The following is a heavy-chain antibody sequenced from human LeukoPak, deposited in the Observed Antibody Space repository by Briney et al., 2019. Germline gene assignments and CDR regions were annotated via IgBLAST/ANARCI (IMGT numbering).Heavy chain of an antibody. Sequence: PSETLSLTCTVSGGSISSYYWSWMRQPPGKGLEWIGYIYYSGSTNYNPSLKSRVTISVDTSKNQFSLKLSSVTAAHTAVYYCARVAFVGPADIYPPDYWGQGTLVTVSS. CDR2: IYYSGST. CDR3: ARVAFVGPADIYPPDY. D-gene: IGHD2-2*01. CDR1: GGSISSYY. J-gene: IGHJ4*02. V-gene: IGHV4-59*01.